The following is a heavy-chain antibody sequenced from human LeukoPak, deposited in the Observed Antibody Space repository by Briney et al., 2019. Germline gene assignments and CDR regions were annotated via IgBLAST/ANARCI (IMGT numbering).Heavy chain of an antibody. CDR1: GFTFSSYS. CDR2: ISSGSSYI. CDR3: ARVYGSGSYDWFDP. V-gene: IGHV3-21*01. Sequence: PGGSLRLSCAASGFTFSSYSMNWVRQAPGKGLEWVSSISSGSSYIYYADSVKGRFTISRDNAKNSLYLQMNSLRAEDTAVYYCARVYGSGSYDWFDPWGQGTLVTVSS. J-gene: IGHJ5*02. D-gene: IGHD3-10*01.